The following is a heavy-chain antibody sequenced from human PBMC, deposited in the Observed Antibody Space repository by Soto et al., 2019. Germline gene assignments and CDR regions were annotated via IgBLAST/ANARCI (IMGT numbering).Heavy chain of an antibody. CDR3: LCGDNFFVY. Sequence: EVQLVESGGGLVQPGGSLRLSCAASGFTFSTYWMTWVRQPPGKGLEWVANIDQDGSERYYVDSVRGRFTISRDNAKNSLYLRMNSLGVEDTAVYYCLCGDNFFVYWGQGTLVTVSP. D-gene: IGHD7-27*01. V-gene: IGHV3-7*01. CDR2: IDQDGSER. CDR1: GFTFSTYW. J-gene: IGHJ4*02.